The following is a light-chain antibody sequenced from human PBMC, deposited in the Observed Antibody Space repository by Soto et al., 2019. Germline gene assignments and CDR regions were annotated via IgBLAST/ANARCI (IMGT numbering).Light chain of an antibody. CDR3: QSYDSNLSGV. V-gene: IGLV1-40*01. Sequence: QSVLTQPPSVSGAPGQRVTISCTGSRSNIGAGYDVHWYQQLPGTAPKLLIYGNSNRPSGVPDRFSGSKSGTSASLAITGLQAEDEADYYCQSYDSNLSGVFGGGTKLTVL. CDR2: GNS. J-gene: IGLJ2*01. CDR1: RSNIGAGYD.